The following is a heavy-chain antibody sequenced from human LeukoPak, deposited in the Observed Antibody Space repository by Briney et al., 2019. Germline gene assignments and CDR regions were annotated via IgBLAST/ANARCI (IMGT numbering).Heavy chain of an antibody. J-gene: IGHJ4*02. D-gene: IGHD3-10*01. CDR2: ISSSSSYI. Sequence: GGSLRLSCAASGFTFSSYSMSWVRQAPGKGLEWVSSISSSSSYIYYADSVKGRFTISRDNAKNSLYLQMNSLRAEDTAVYYCAREGGGVTMVRGVTFDYWGQGTLVTVSS. V-gene: IGHV3-21*01. CDR1: GFTFSSYS. CDR3: AREGGGVTMVRGVTFDY.